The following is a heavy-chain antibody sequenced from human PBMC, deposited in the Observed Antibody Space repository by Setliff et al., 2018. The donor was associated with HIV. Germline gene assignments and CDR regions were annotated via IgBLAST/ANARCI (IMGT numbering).Heavy chain of an antibody. CDR1: GGSFSGSY. V-gene: IGHV4-34*01. CDR3: ARCIPDYYNYYMDV. D-gene: IGHD2-21*01. Sequence: PSETLSLTCAVYGGSFSGSYWSWIRQAPGKGLEWIGEINHSGITHYNPSLETRVTMFADTSKNQFSLRLSPVTAADTAVYYCARCIPDYYNYYMDVWGKGTTVTVSS. CDR2: INHSGIT. J-gene: IGHJ6*03.